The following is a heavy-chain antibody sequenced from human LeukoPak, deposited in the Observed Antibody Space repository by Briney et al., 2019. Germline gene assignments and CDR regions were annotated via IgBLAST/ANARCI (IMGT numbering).Heavy chain of an antibody. Sequence: SETLSLTCTVSGGTISSYYWNWIRQPPGKGLEWIGYVHYSGSTKYNPSLKSRVTISVDTSKNQFSLKLSSLTAADTAVYYCARWYSSGWAFDYWGQGTLVTVSS. CDR1: GGTISSYY. CDR3: ARWYSSGWAFDY. D-gene: IGHD6-19*01. J-gene: IGHJ4*02. CDR2: VHYSGST. V-gene: IGHV4-59*08.